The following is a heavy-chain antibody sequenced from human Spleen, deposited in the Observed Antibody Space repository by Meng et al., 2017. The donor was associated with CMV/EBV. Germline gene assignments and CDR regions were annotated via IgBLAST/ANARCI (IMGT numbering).Heavy chain of an antibody. J-gene: IGHJ4*02. D-gene: IGHD2-2*01. CDR2: ISAYNGNT. V-gene: IGHV1-18*01. CDR3: ATSDHIVVVPASVSFDY. CDR1: GYTFTSYG. Sequence: ASVKVSCKASGYTFTSYGISWVRQAPGQGLEWMGWISAYNGNTNYAQKFQGRVSMTKDTSITTAYMDLGKLRSDDTAVYYCATSDHIVVVPASVSFDYWGQGTLVTVSS.